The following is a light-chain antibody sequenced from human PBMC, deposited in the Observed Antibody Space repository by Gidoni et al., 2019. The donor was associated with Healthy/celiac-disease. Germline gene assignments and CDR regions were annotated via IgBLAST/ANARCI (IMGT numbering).Light chain of an antibody. J-gene: IGLJ2*01. CDR3: SSYTRSSTLV. CDR1: SSDVGGYNY. V-gene: IGLV2-14*03. CDR2: DVS. Sequence: SALTQPASVSGSPGQSLTISCTGTSSDVGGYNYVSWYHHHPGKAPKLMIYDVSNRPSGVSNRFSGSKSGNTASLTISVLQAEDEADYSCSSYTRSSTLVFGGGTKLTVL.